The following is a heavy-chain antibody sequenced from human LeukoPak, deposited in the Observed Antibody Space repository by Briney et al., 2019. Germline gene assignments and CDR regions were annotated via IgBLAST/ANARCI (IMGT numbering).Heavy chain of an antibody. Sequence: GGSLRLSCAASGFTFSNFGMSWVRQAPGKGLERVSSITSSGGSTDYADSVKGRFTISRDNSKNTLFLQMNSLRAEDTAVYYCAKVQLGIGVDYWGQGTLVTVSS. CDR2: ITSSGGST. CDR3: AKVQLGIGVDY. V-gene: IGHV3-23*01. J-gene: IGHJ4*02. D-gene: IGHD7-27*01. CDR1: GFTFSNFG.